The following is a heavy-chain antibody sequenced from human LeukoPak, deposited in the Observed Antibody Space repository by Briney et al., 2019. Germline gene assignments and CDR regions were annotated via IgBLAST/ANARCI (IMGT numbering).Heavy chain of an antibody. V-gene: IGHV5-51*01. Sequence: GESLKISCKGSGYSFTSYWIGWVRQMPGKGLEWMGIIYPGDSDTRYSPSFQGQVTISADKSISTAYLQWSSLKASDTAMYYCARQGRHYGSGSPLGYWGQGTLVTVSS. CDR1: GYSFTSYW. J-gene: IGHJ4*02. CDR2: IYPGDSDT. D-gene: IGHD3-10*01. CDR3: ARQGRHYGSGSPLGY.